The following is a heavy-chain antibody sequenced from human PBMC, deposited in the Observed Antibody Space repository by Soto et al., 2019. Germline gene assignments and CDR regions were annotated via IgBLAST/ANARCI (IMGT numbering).Heavy chain of an antibody. CDR1: GFTFSDYA. CDR2: VSHDGRNT. D-gene: IGHD6-19*01. CDR3: EKGGRQWLVTSDFNY. V-gene: IGHV3-30*18. J-gene: IGHJ4*02. Sequence: VQLVESGGGVVQPGRSLRLSCAASGFTFSDYAMHWVRQAPGKGLEWVAVVSHDGRNTHYADSVKGRFTISRDSSKNTVSLEMTSLSAEDTAVYYCEKGGRQWLVTSDFNYWGQGALVTVSS.